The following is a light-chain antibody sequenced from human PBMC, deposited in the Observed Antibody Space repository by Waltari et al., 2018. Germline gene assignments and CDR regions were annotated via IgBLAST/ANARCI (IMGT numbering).Light chain of an antibody. V-gene: IGKV3-15*01. CDR3: QQYNRWPPLT. J-gene: IGKJ4*01. CDR2: GAS. Sequence: EVVMTQSLAALPVSSGERVTLSCKASQNIDNNLAWYQQKPGQSPRLLIYGASTRATGVPARFSGSGSGTEFTLTISSLQSEDCAVFYCQQYNRWPPLTFGGGTKVEIK. CDR1: QNIDNN.